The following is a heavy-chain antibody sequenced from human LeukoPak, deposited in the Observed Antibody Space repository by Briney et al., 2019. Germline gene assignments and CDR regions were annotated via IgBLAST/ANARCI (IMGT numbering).Heavy chain of an antibody. CDR1: GASITNYY. V-gene: IGHV4-4*09. D-gene: IGHD3-10*01. J-gene: IGHJ4*02. CDR3: ARQKLLWFGELLLHFDY. Sequence: SETLSLTCTVSGASITNYYWGWTRQLPGKGLEWIGYIHASGRTGYNPSLKSRVIMSVDTSKNQFSLKLSSVTAADTAVYYCARQKLLWFGELLLHFDYWAREPWSQSPQ. CDR2: IHASGRT.